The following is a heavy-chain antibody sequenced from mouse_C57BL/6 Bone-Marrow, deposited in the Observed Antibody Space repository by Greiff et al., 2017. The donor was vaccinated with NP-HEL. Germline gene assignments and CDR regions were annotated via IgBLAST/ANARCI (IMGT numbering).Heavy chain of an antibody. CDR2: INPGSGGT. CDR3: ARWRVTTLDY. J-gene: IGHJ2*01. V-gene: IGHV1-54*01. D-gene: IGHD2-2*01. CDR1: GYAFTNYL. Sequence: QVQLQQSGAELVRPGTSVKVSCKASGYAFTNYLIEWVKQRPGQGLEWIGVINPGSGGTNYNEKFKGKATLTADKSSSTAYMQLSSLTSEDSAVYFCARWRVTTLDYWGQGTTLTVSS.